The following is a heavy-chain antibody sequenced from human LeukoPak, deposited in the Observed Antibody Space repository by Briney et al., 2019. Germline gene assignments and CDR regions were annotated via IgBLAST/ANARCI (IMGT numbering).Heavy chain of an antibody. CDR1: GYTFTGYY. V-gene: IGHV1-2*02. J-gene: IGHJ6*03. CDR2: INPNSGGT. D-gene: IGHD1-26*01. CDR3: ARWLTNHQKISGSYSRHYYYYYYMDV. Sequence: ASVKVSCKASGYTFTGYYMHWVRQAPGQGLEWMGWINPNSGGTNYAQKFQGRVTMTRDTSISTAYMELSRLRSDDTAVYYCARWLTNHQKISGSYSRHYYYYYYMDVWGKGTTVTVSS.